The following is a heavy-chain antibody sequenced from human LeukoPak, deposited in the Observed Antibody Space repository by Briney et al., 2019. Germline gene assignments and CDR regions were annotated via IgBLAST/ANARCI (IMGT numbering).Heavy chain of an antibody. CDR1: GASFSGYY. V-gene: IGHV4-34*01. CDR3: AKVYSSSSRDAFDV. CDR2: INHSGST. Sequence: SETLSLTCAVYGASFSGYYWSWVRQPPGKGLEWIGEINHSGSTYYKSSLKRRVNMSVDTSKNQFTLNLHSVTAADTAIYYCAKVYSSSSRDAFDVWGPGTMVIVSS. D-gene: IGHD6-6*01. J-gene: IGHJ3*01.